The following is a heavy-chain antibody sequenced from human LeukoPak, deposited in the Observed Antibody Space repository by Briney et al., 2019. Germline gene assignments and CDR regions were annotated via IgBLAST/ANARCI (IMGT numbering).Heavy chain of an antibody. CDR1: GFIFSSYG. D-gene: IGHD3-22*01. CDR2: ISGSGGST. J-gene: IGHJ4*02. Sequence: GGSLRLSCVASGFIFSSYGMSWVRQAPGKGLEWVSAISGSGGSTYYADSVKGRFTISRDNSKNTLYLQMNSLRAEDTAVYYCAKDLLLHYDSSGYYSDYWGQGTLVTVSS. V-gene: IGHV3-23*01. CDR3: AKDLLLHYDSSGYYSDY.